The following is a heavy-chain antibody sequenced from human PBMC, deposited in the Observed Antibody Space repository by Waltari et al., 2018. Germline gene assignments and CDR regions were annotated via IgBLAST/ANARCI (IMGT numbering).Heavy chain of an antibody. V-gene: IGHV4-34*01. Sequence: QVQLQQWGAGLLKPSETLSLTCAGYGGSFRGYYWSWIRQPPGKGLEWIGEINHSGSTNYNPSLKSRVTISVDTSKNQFSLKLSSVTAADTAVYYCARGAVVVAATHNNWFDPWGQGTLVTVSS. CDR2: INHSGST. D-gene: IGHD2-15*01. J-gene: IGHJ5*02. CDR1: GGSFRGYY. CDR3: ARGAVVVAATHNNWFDP.